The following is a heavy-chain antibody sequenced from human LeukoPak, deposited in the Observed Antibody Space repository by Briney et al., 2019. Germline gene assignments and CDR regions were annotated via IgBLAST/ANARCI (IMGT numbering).Heavy chain of an antibody. CDR3: AKILQGSSNDDY. J-gene: IGHJ4*02. CDR2: ISASGGTS. D-gene: IGHD6-13*01. V-gene: IGHV3-23*01. CDR1: GFTFNSYA. Sequence: GGSLRLSCSASGFTFNSYAMNWVRQAPGKGLEWVSAISASGGTSYYADSVKGRFTISRDNSRNTVYLQIHSLRAEDTAVYYCAKILQGSSNDDYWGQGTLVTVSS.